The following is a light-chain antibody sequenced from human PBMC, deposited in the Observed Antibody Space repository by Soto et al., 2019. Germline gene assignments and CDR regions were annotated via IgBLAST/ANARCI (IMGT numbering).Light chain of an antibody. J-gene: IGKJ3*01. CDR2: LGS. V-gene: IGKV2-28*01. CDR1: QSLLHSNGYNY. Sequence: DIVMTQSPLSLPVTPGEPASISCRSSQSLLHSNGYNYLDWYLQKPGQSPQLLIYLGSNRASGVPDRFRCSGSGTDFTMKISRVEAEDFGVYYRIQTSQTPPITFGPGTKVDIK. CDR3: IQTSQTPPIT.